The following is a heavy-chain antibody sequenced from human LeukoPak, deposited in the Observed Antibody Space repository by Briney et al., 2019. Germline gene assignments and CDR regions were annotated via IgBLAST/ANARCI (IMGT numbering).Heavy chain of an antibody. J-gene: IGHJ4*02. D-gene: IGHD6-6*01. CDR2: IYYSGST. CDR1: GGSISSYY. V-gene: IGHV4-59*01. CDR3: ARESSTSQTNLFDY. Sequence: SETLSLTCTVSGGSISSYYWSWIRQPPGKGLEWIGYIYYSGSTNYNPSLKSRVTISVDTSKNQFSLKLSSVTAADTAVYYCARESSTSQTNLFDYWGQGTLVTVSS.